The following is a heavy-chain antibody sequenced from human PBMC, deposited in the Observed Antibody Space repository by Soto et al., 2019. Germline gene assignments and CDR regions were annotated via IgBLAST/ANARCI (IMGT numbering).Heavy chain of an antibody. CDR3: ARRRDALFDS. V-gene: IGHV4-4*02. Sequence: QVQLQESGLGLVKPSGTLSLTCAVSGVSISGTNWWTWVRQSPGKGLEWIGDIYHSGSTSYIPSLKSRLTISVDKSKNQFSLKLTSVTAADSAVYYCARRRDALFDSWGQGTLVTVSS. CDR2: IYHSGST. J-gene: IGHJ4*02. D-gene: IGHD2-2*01. CDR1: GVSISGTNW.